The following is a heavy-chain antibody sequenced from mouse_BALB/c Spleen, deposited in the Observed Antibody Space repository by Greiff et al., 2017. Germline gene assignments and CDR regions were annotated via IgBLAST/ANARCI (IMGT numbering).Heavy chain of an antibody. CDR2: ISSGGSYT. J-gene: IGHJ3*01. Sequence: EVQVVESGGGLVKPGGSLKLSCAASGFTFSSYTMSWVSQTPEKRLEWVATISSGGSYTYYPDSVKGRFTISRDNAKSTLYLQMSSLKSEDTAMYYWTRYREAWFAYGGQGTLVTVSA. CDR1: GFTFSSYT. CDR3: TRYREAWFAY. D-gene: IGHD3-1*01. V-gene: IGHV5-6-4*01.